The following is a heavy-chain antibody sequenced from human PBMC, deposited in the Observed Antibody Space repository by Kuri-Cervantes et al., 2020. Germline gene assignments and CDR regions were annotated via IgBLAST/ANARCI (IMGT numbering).Heavy chain of an antibody. CDR2: INPNSGGT. Sequence: ASVKVSCKASGYTFTSYGISWVRQAPGQGLEWMGWINPNSGGTNYAQKFQGRVTMTRDTSISTAYMELSRLRSDDTAVYYCAREPDIVVVPATPDYYYYGLDVWGQGTTVTVSS. D-gene: IGHD2-2*01. CDR1: GYTFTSYG. J-gene: IGHJ6*02. CDR3: AREPDIVVVPATPDYYYYGLDV. V-gene: IGHV1-2*02.